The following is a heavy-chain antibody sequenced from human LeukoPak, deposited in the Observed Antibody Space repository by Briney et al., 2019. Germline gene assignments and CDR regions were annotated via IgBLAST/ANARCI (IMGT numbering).Heavy chain of an antibody. D-gene: IGHD1/OR15-1a*01. V-gene: IGHV4-4*07. J-gene: IGHJ6*02. CDR2: IYTSGST. CDR1: GGSISSYY. Sequence: PSETLSLTCTVSGGSISSYYWSWIRQPAGKGLEWIGRIYTSGSTNYNPSLKSRVTMSVDTSKNQFSLKLSSVTAADTAVYYCARGPPEQDDYHYYYGMDVWGQGTTVTVSS. CDR3: ARGPPEQDDYHYYYGMDV.